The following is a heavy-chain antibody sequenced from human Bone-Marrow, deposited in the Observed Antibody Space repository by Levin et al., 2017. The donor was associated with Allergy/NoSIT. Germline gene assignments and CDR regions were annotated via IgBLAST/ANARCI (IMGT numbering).Heavy chain of an antibody. V-gene: IGHV1-69*02. CDR2: IISILGIA. CDR1: GGTFSSYT. CDR3: ARDDSGGKPQIIWFDP. Sequence: KISCEASGGTFSSYTISWVRQAPGQGLEWMGRIISILGIANYAQTFQGRVTITADNSTSTAYMELSSLRSEDTAVYYCARDDSGGKPQIIWFDPWGQGTLVTVAS. D-gene: IGHD2-15*01. J-gene: IGHJ5*02.